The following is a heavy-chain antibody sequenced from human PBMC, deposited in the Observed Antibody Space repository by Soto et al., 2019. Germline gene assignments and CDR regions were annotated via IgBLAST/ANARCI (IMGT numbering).Heavy chain of an antibody. J-gene: IGHJ3*02. CDR1: GFTVSSNY. D-gene: IGHD6-13*01. CDR2: IYSGGST. Sequence: GGSLRLSCAASGFTVSSNYMSWVRQAPGKGLEWVSVIYSGGSTYYADSVNGRFTISRDNSKNTLYLQMNSLKAEDTAVYYCARDSGRYSTPHDAFDIWGQGTMVTVS. CDR3: ARDSGRYSTPHDAFDI. V-gene: IGHV3-53*01.